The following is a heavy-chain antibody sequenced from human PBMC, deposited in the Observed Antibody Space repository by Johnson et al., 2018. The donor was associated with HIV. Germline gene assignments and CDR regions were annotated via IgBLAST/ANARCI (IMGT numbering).Heavy chain of an antibody. V-gene: IGHV3-NL1*01. Sequence: QVQLVESGGGVVQPGRSLRLSCAASGFTFSSYAMHWVRQAPGKGLEWVSGINWNGGGTGYADSVKGRFTISRDNAKKSLYLQMNNLRLGDTAVYYCARSVHDYSDYLWGRDAFDIWGQGTMVIVSS. CDR3: ARSVHDYSDYLWGRDAFDI. CDR2: INWNGGGT. CDR1: GFTFSSYA. D-gene: IGHD4-11*01. J-gene: IGHJ3*02.